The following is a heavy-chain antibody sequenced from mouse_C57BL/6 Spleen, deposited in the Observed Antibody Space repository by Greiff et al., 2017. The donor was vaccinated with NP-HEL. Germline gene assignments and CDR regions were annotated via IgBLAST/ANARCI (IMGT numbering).Heavy chain of an antibody. CDR1: GYTFTDYY. V-gene: IGHV1-26*01. J-gene: IGHJ4*01. CDR3: ARSHYGPYAMDY. D-gene: IGHD1-1*02. Sequence: EVQLQQSGPELVKPGASVKISCKASGYTFTDYYMNWVKQSHGKSLEWIGDINPNNGGTSYNQKFKGKATLTVDKSSSTAYMELRSLTSEDSAVYYCARSHYGPYAMDYWGQGTSVTVSS. CDR2: INPNNGGT.